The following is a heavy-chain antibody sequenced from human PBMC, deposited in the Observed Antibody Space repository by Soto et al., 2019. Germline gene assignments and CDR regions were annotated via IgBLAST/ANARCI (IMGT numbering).Heavy chain of an antibody. CDR3: AREREDCSSTSCYGYYGMDV. Sequence: QVQLVQSGAEVKKPGSSVKVSCKASGGTFSSYAISWVRQAPGQGLEWMGGIIPIFVTANYAQKLQGRVTITADESTSTAYMELSSLRSEDTAVYYCAREREDCSSTSCYGYYGMDVWGQGTTVTVSS. J-gene: IGHJ6*02. D-gene: IGHD2-2*01. CDR1: GGTFSSYA. V-gene: IGHV1-69*01. CDR2: IIPIFVTA.